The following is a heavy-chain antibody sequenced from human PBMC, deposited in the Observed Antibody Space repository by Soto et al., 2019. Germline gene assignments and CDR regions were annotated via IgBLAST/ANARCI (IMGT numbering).Heavy chain of an antibody. V-gene: IGHV3-30*18. CDR1: GFTFSSYG. J-gene: IGHJ1*01. Sequence: QVQLVESGGGVVQPGRSLRLSCAASGFTFSSYGMHWVRQAPVKGLEWVAVISYDGSNKYYVDSVKGRFTISRDNSKNTLYLQMNSLRAEDTAVYYCAKDPGNGDYGVEYFQHWGPGTLVTVSS. CDR3: AKDPGNGDYGVEYFQH. D-gene: IGHD4-17*01. CDR2: ISYDGSNK.